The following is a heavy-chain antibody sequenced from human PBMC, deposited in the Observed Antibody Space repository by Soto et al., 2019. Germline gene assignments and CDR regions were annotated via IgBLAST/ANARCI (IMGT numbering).Heavy chain of an antibody. V-gene: IGHV1-2*02. J-gene: IGHJ6*02. Sequence: ASVKVSCKASGYTFTGYYMHWVRQAPGEGLEWMGWINPNGGGTNYAQKFQGRVTMTRDTSISTAYMELSRLRSDDTAVYYCARERIVEAFYYQYGMDVWGQGTTVTV. CDR3: ARERIVEAFYYQYGMDV. CDR2: INPNGGGT. CDR1: GYTFTGYY. D-gene: IGHD2-15*01.